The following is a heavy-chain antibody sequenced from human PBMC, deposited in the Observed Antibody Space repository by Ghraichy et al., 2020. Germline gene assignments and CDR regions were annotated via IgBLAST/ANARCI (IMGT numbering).Heavy chain of an antibody. J-gene: IGHJ4*02. CDR1: GGTFSSYA. Sequence: SVKVSCKASGGTFSSYAISWVRQAPGQGLEWMGGIIPIFGTANYAQKFQGRVTITADESTSTAYMELSSLRSEDTAVYYCARGDPHCGGDCYYFDYWGQGTLVTVSS. D-gene: IGHD2-21*02. CDR3: ARGDPHCGGDCYYFDY. V-gene: IGHV1-69*13. CDR2: IIPIFGTA.